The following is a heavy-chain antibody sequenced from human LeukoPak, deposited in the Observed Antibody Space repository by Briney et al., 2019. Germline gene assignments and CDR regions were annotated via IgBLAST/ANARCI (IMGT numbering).Heavy chain of an antibody. Sequence: SETLSLTCAVYGGSFSGYYWSWIRQPPGKGLEWIGEINHSGSTNYNPSLKSRVTISADTSKNQFSLKLSSVTAADTAVYYCARGGILTGYPRPFDYWGQGTLVTVSS. CDR3: ARGGILTGYPRPFDY. CDR1: GGSFSGYY. D-gene: IGHD3-9*01. J-gene: IGHJ4*02. V-gene: IGHV4-34*01. CDR2: INHSGST.